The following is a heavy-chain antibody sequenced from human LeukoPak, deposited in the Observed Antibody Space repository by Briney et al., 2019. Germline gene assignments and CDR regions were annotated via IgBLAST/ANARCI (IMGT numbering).Heavy chain of an antibody. CDR2: IYYSGST. D-gene: IGHD6-13*01. Sequence: PSETLSLTRTVSGGSISSSSYYWGWIRQPPGKGLEWIGSIYYSGSTYYNPSLKSRVTISVDTSKNQFSLKLSSVTAADTAVYYCARLSSSWYYFDYWGQGTLVTVSS. CDR1: GGSISSSSYY. CDR3: ARLSSSWYYFDY. V-gene: IGHV4-39*01. J-gene: IGHJ4*02.